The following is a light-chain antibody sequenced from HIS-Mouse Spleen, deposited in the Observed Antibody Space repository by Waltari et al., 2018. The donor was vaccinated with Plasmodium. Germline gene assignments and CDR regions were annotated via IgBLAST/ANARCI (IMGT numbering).Light chain of an antibody. CDR3: CSYAGSSTLV. CDR1: STDVGGYNS. V-gene: IGLV2-8*01. Sequence: QSALTQPPSASGSPGQSVTTSCTGPSTDVGGYNSFPWYQQHPGKAPKLMIYEVSKRPSGVPDRFSGSKSGNTASLTISGLQAEDEADYYCCSYAGSSTLVFGGGTKLTVL. J-gene: IGLJ3*02. CDR2: EVS.